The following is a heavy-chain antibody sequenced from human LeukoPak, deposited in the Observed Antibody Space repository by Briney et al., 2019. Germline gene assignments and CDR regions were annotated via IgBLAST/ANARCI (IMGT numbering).Heavy chain of an antibody. D-gene: IGHD3-22*01. CDR3: ARGSVVVTPFDY. CDR2: IYHSGST. V-gene: IGHV4-30-2*01. J-gene: IGHJ4*02. CDR1: GGSISSGGYS. Sequence: MSSETLSLTCAVSGGSISSGGYSWSWIRQPPGKGLEWIGYIYHSGSTYYNPSLKSRVTISVDRSKNQFSLKLSSVTAADTAVYYCARGSVVVTPFDYWGQGTLVTVSS.